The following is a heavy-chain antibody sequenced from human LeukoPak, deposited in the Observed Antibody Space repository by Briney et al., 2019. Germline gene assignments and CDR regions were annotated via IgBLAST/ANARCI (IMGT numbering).Heavy chain of an antibody. J-gene: IGHJ4*02. CDR1: GGSISSYY. V-gene: IGHV4-4*07. Sequence: SSETLSLTCTVSGGSISSYYWSWIRQPAGKGLEWIGRIYTSGSTNYNPSLKSRVTMSVDTSKNQFSLKLSSVTAADTAVYYCARERGGNYDFWDYFDYWGQGTLVTVSS. CDR2: IYTSGST. D-gene: IGHD3-3*01. CDR3: ARERGGNYDFWDYFDY.